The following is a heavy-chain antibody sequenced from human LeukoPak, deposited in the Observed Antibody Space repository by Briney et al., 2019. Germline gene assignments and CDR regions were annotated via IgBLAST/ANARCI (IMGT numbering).Heavy chain of an antibody. V-gene: IGHV4-34*01. Sequence: SETLSLTCAVYGGSFSGYYWSWIRQPPGKGLEWIGEINHSGSTNYNPSLKSRVTISVDTSKNQFSLKLSSVTAADTAVYYCAGRLHSIDYWGQGTLVTVSS. CDR3: AGRLHSIDY. J-gene: IGHJ4*02. CDR1: GGSFSGYY. CDR2: INHSGST. D-gene: IGHD4-11*01.